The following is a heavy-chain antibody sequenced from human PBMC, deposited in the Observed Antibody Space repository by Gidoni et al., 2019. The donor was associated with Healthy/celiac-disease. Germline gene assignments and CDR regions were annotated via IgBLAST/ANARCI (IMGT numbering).Heavy chain of an antibody. D-gene: IGHD6-13*01. CDR1: GFTFSSDG. V-gene: IGHV3-30*03. Sequence: QVQLVESGGGVVQPGRSLRLSCAASGFTFSSDGMHWIRQAPGKGLEWVAVISYDGSNKYYADSVKGRFTISRDNSKNTLYLQMNSLRAEDTAVYYCARESSSWYVYYYMDVWGKGTTVTVSS. CDR3: ARESSSWYVYYYMDV. J-gene: IGHJ6*03. CDR2: ISYDGSNK.